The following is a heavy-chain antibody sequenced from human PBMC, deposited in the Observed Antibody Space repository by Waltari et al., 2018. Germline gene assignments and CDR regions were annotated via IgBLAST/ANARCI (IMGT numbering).Heavy chain of an antibody. D-gene: IGHD6-13*01. Sequence: QLQLQESGPGLVKPSETLSLPCTGSGGSISSSSYYWGWIRQPPGKGLEWIGSIYYSGSTYYNPSLKSRVTISVDTSKNQFSLKLSSVTAADTAVYYCARRPIAAAYDYWGQGTLVTVSS. V-gene: IGHV4-39*07. CDR3: ARRPIAAAYDY. CDR2: IYYSGST. CDR1: GGSISSSSYY. J-gene: IGHJ4*02.